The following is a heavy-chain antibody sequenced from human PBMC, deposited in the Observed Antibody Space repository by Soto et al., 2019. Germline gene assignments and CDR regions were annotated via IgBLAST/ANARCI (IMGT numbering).Heavy chain of an antibody. D-gene: IGHD3-16*01. CDR2: ISGSGGST. CDR1: GFTISSYA. J-gene: IGHJ5*02. V-gene: IGHV3-23*01. CDR3: ANGLSQPPGGWFDP. Sequence: EVQLLESGGGLVQPGGSLRLSCAVSGFTISSYAMSWVRQAPGKGLEWVSVISGSGGSTYYVDSVKGRFAISRDNSKNTLYLQMNSLRADDTAVYYCANGLSQPPGGWFDPWGRGTLVTVSS.